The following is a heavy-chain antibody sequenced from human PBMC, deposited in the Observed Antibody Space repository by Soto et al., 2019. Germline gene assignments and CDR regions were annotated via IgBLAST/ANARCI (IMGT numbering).Heavy chain of an antibody. CDR3: ARDRRIAARPFDY. J-gene: IGHJ4*02. CDR1: GFTFSSYS. V-gene: IGHV3-21*01. D-gene: IGHD6-6*01. Sequence: GGSLRLSCAASGFTFSSYSMNWVRQAPGKGLEWVSSISSSSSYIYHADSVKGRFTISRDNAKNSLYLQMNSLRAEDTAVYYCARDRRIAARPFDYWGQGTLVTVSS. CDR2: ISSSSSYI.